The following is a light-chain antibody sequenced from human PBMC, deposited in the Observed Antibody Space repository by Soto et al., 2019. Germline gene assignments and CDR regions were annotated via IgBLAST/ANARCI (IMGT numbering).Light chain of an antibody. CDR3: QQYDNLPLT. J-gene: IGKJ4*01. CDR1: QDISNY. V-gene: IGKV1-33*01. CDR2: DAS. Sequence: DIQMTQSPSSLSASVGDRVTITCQASQDISNYLNWYQQKPGKAPKLLIYDASNLDTGGPSRCSGSGSGTDFTFTISSLQPEDIATYYCQQYDNLPLTFGGGTKVEIK.